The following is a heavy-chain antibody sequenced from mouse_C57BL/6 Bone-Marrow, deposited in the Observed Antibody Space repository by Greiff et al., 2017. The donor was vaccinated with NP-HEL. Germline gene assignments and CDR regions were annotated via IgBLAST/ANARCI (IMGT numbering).Heavy chain of an antibody. CDR2: ILPGRGSP. CDR3: AGTYSNRGWFAY. D-gene: IGHD2-5*01. Sequence: VQLQQSGAELMNPGAPVKLSCKATGYTFPGYWIEWVKRRPGHGLEWIGEILPGRGSPNYTEKFKGKATFTADTSSNTAYMQLSSLTTEDSAIYYWAGTYSNRGWFAYWGQGTLVTVSA. V-gene: IGHV1-9*01. J-gene: IGHJ3*01. CDR1: GYTFPGYW.